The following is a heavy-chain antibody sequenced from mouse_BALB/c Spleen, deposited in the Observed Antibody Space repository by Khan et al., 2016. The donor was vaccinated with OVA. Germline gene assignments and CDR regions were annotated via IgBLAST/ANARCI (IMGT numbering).Heavy chain of an antibody. V-gene: IGHV3-2*02. Sequence: EVQLQQSGPGLVKPSQSLSLTCTVTGYSITSDYAWNWIRQFPGNKLEWMGYISSTGSTSYNPSLKSRISITRDTSKNQFFLQLKSVTTEDTATYYCSRSLYYSYGYALDCWGRGNSVTVSS. CDR2: ISSTGST. D-gene: IGHD2-12*01. CDR1: GYSITSDYA. CDR3: SRSLYYSYGYALDC. J-gene: IGHJ4*01.